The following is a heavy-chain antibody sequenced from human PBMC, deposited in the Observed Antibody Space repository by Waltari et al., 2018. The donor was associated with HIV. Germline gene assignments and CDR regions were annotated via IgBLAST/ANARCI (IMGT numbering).Heavy chain of an antibody. J-gene: IGHJ4*02. V-gene: IGHV3-74*01. D-gene: IGHD3-16*01. CDR2: INRDGSTT. CDR1: AFTFTRSW. CDR3: ARDFRSPKGDFDY. Sequence: EVQLVESGGGSVQPGGSLSLSCAAPAFTFTRSWMHGLRTAPGKGLVWVSRINRDGSTTTYADSVKGRFTISRDNAKSTLYLQMSSLRAEDTAMYYCARDFRSPKGDFDYWGQGTLVSVSS.